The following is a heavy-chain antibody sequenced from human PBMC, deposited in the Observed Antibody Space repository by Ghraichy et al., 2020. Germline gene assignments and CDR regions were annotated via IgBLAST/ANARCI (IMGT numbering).Heavy chain of an antibody. D-gene: IGHD3-3*01. CDR3: ARVKDDCLIGYPFYY. CDR1: GFTFSSYS. V-gene: IGHV3-21*01. Sequence: GGSLRLSCAASGFTFSSYSMSWVRQAPGKGLEWVSSISSSSSYIYYEDSVKGRFTISRDNAKNSLYLQMNSLRAEDTAVYYCARVKDDCLIGYPFYYWGQEILVILSS. CDR2: ISSSSSYI. J-gene: IGHJ4*02.